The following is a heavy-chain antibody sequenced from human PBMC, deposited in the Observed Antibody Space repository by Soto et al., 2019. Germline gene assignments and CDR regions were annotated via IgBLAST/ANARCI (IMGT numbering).Heavy chain of an antibody. CDR2: ISSSSSYI. J-gene: IGHJ6*02. CDR3: AARGYSYVTYGMDV. CDR1: GFTFSSYS. V-gene: IGHV3-21*01. Sequence: PGGSLRLSCAASGFTFSSYSMNWVRHAPGKGLEWVSSISSSSSYIYYADSVKGRFTISRDNAKNSLYLQMNSLRAEDTAVYYCAARGYSYVTYGMDVWGQGTTVTVSS. D-gene: IGHD5-18*01.